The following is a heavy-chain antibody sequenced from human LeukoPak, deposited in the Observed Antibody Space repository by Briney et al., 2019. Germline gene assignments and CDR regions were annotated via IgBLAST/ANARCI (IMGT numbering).Heavy chain of an antibody. CDR1: GGSFSGYY. Sequence: SETLSLTCAVYGGSFSGYYWSWIRQPPGKGLEWIGEINHSGSTNYNPSLKSRVTISVDTSKNQFSLKLSSVTAADAAVYYCARDHGYSSGWSDYWGQGTLVTVSS. CDR3: ARDHGYSSGWSDY. V-gene: IGHV4-34*01. J-gene: IGHJ4*02. CDR2: INHSGST. D-gene: IGHD6-19*01.